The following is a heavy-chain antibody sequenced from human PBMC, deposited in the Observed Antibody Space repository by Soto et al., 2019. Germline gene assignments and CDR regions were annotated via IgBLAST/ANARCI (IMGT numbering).Heavy chain of an antibody. V-gene: IGHV3-33*01. D-gene: IGHD3-22*01. J-gene: IGHJ4*02. CDR2: IWYDGSNK. CDR1: GFTFSSYG. Sequence: QVQLVESGGGVVQPGRSLRLSCAASGFTFSSYGMHWVRQAPGKGLEWVAVIWYDGSNKYYADSVKGRFTISRDNSKNRLYVQMTSLRAEATAVYSCARDGAPYDSSGYYFAYWGQGTLVTVSS. CDR3: ARDGAPYDSSGYYFAY.